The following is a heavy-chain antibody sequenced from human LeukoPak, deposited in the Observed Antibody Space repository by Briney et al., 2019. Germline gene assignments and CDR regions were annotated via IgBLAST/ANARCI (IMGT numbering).Heavy chain of an antibody. Sequence: GGSLRLSCAASGFTFSDYYMSWIRQAPGKGLEWVSFISSSGGTIHYADSVIGRFTISRDNAKNSLYLQMNSLRAEDTAVYYCARDRPSSWYAMDVWGKGTTVTVSS. CDR1: GFTFSDYY. V-gene: IGHV3-11*01. CDR2: ISSSGGTI. D-gene: IGHD6-6*01. J-gene: IGHJ6*03. CDR3: ARDRPSSWYAMDV.